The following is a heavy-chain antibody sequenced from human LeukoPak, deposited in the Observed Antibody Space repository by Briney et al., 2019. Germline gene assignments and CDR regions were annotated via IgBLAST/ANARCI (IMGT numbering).Heavy chain of an antibody. CDR1: GGSFSGYY. Sequence: PSETLSLTCAVYGGSFSGYYWSWIRQPPGKGLEWIEEINHSGSTNYNPSLKSRVTISVDTSKNQFSLKLSSVTAADTAVYYCARHISYYDYVWGSYRISYYFDYWGQGTLVTVSS. J-gene: IGHJ4*02. V-gene: IGHV4-34*01. CDR3: ARHISYYDYVWGSYRISYYFDY. CDR2: INHSGST. D-gene: IGHD3-16*02.